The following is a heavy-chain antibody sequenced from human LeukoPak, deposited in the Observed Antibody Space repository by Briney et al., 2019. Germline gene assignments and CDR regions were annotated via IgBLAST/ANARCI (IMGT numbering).Heavy chain of an antibody. D-gene: IGHD6-19*01. V-gene: IGHV1-69*05. CDR3: ARVDKAVAGFAFDI. J-gene: IGHJ3*02. CDR2: IIPIFGTA. Sequence: SVKVSCKASGGTFSSYAMSWVRQAPRQAREWMGGIIPIFGTANYAQKFERRVTITTDGSTSTAYMELSSLRSEDTAVYYCARVDKAVAGFAFDIWGQGTMVTVSS. CDR1: GGTFSSYA.